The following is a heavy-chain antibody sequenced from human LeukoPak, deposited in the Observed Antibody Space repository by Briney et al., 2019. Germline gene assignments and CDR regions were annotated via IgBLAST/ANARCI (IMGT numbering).Heavy chain of an antibody. Sequence: SETLSLTCGVSGGSFSGYLWNWVRQSPGKGLEWIGEINHSGTTNYNPSLKSRVSISLGRSRNQFSLNLTSVTAADTAVFYCARGVKQLARFYFYMVVWGKGTTVTVSS. D-gene: IGHD3-22*01. CDR3: ARGVKQLARFYFYMVV. V-gene: IGHV4-34*01. CDR1: GGSFSGYL. CDR2: INHSGTT. J-gene: IGHJ6*03.